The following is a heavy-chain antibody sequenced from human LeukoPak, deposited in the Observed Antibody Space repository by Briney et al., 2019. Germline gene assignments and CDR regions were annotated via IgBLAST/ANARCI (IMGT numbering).Heavy chain of an antibody. V-gene: IGHV3-66*02. Sequence: GGSPRLSCAPSGFTVSSSYMSWVRQAPGKGLEWVSVIYSGGSTYYADSVKGRFTISRDNSKNTLYLQMNSLRAEDTAVYYCARDYRHYFDYWGQGTLVTVSS. CDR1: GFTVSSSY. J-gene: IGHJ4*02. CDR3: ARDYRHYFDY. CDR2: IYSGGST. D-gene: IGHD4-11*01.